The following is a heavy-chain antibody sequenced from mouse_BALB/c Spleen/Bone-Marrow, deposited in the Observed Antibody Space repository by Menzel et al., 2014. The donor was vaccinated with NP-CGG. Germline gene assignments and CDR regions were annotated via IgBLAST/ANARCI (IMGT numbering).Heavy chain of an antibody. D-gene: IGHD1-1*01. CDR2: IDPANGNT. J-gene: IGHJ3*01. CDR3: APYYYGSSSFAY. V-gene: IGHV14-3*02. Sequence: EVQLQESGAKLVKPGASVKLSCTASGFNIKDTYMHWVKQRPDQGLEWIGRIDPANGNTKYDPKFQGKATITADTSSNTAYLQLSSLTSEDTAVYYCAPYYYGSSSFAYWGQGTLVTVSA. CDR1: GFNIKDTY.